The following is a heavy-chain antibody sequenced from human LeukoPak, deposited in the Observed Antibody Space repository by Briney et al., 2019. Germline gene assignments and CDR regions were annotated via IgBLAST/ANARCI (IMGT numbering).Heavy chain of an antibody. J-gene: IGHJ4*02. D-gene: IGHD3-16*02. V-gene: IGHV3-74*01. CDR2: ISGDETYT. CDR1: GFTFSSDF. Sequence: PGGSLRLSCVASGFTFSSDFMHWLRQAPGEGLMWVSQISGDETYTNYADSVKGRFTISRDNAKNTLYLQMNSLRAEDTALYYCAKDGIVGSAKYYFDYWGQGTLVTVSS. CDR3: AKDGIVGSAKYYFDY.